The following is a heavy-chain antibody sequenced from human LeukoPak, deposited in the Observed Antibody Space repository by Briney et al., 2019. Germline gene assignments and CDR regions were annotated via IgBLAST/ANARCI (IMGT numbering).Heavy chain of an antibody. J-gene: IGHJ5*02. D-gene: IGHD2-15*01. V-gene: IGHV4-59*08. CDR3: ARHSTYCSGGSCQNWFDP. CDR2: IYYSGST. CDR1: GGSISSYY. Sequence: SETLSLTCTVSGGSISSYYWSWIRQPPGKGLEWIGYIYYSGSTNYNPSLKSRVTISVDTSKNQFSLKLSSVTAADTAVYYCARHSTYCSGGSCQNWFDPWGQGTLVTVSS.